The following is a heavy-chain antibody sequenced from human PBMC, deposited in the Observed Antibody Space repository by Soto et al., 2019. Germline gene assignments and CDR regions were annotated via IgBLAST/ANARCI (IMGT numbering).Heavy chain of an antibody. D-gene: IGHD3-22*01. CDR3: ATYYYASSGLSAFDI. CDR2: ISAYNGNT. V-gene: IGHV1-18*01. J-gene: IGHJ3*02. Sequence: ASVKVSCKASGYTFTSFGISWVRQAPGQGLEWMGWISAYNGNTNYAQKLQGRVTMTTDTSTSTAYMELRSLRSDHPAVYYCATYYYASSGLSAFDIWGQGTMVTVSS. CDR1: GYTFTSFG.